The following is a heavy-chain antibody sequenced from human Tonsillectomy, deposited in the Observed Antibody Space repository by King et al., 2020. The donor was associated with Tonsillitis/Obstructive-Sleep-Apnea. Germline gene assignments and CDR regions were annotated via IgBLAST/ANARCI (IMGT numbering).Heavy chain of an antibody. J-gene: IGHJ4*02. CDR2: ISSSSSYT. CDR3: ATTVTTPGLDY. D-gene: IGHD4-17*01. V-gene: IGHV3-11*05. Sequence: VQLVESGGALVKPGGSLRLSCAASGFTFSDFYMSWIRQAPGKGLEGVWYISSSSSYTNYADSGKGRFTISRDNAKNSLYLQLTSLRAEDTAVYYGATTVTTPGLDYWGQGTLVTVSS. CDR1: GFTFSDFY.